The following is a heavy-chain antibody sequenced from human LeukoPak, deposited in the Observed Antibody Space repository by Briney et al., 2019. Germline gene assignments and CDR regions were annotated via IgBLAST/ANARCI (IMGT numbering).Heavy chain of an antibody. CDR3: ARCIHGSSAYSFSPFDY. V-gene: IGHV3-7*01. Sequence: GGSLRLSCAASGFTFSSYWMSWVRQAPGKGLEWVANIKQDGSEKYYVDSVKGRFTISRDNAKNSLYLQMNSLRAEDTAVYYCARCIHGSSAYSFSPFDYWGQGTLVTVSS. J-gene: IGHJ4*02. D-gene: IGHD3-22*01. CDR2: IKQDGSEK. CDR1: GFTFSSYW.